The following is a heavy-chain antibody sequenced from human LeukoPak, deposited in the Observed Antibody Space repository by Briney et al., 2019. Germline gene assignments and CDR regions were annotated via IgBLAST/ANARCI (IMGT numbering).Heavy chain of an antibody. V-gene: IGHV4-34*01. CDR2: INHSGST. CDR3: ARQWAYYYGSGTYRPFDP. Sequence: SETLSLTCAVYGGSFSGYYWSWIRQPPGKGLEWIGEINHSGSTNYNPSLKSRVTISVDTSKNQFSLNLSAVTAADTAIYYCARQWAYYYGSGTYRPFDPWGQGTLVTVSS. CDR1: GGSFSGYY. D-gene: IGHD3-10*01. J-gene: IGHJ5*02.